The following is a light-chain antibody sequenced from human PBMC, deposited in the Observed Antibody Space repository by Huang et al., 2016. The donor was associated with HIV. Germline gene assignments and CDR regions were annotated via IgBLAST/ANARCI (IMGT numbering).Light chain of an antibody. J-gene: IGKJ2*01. CDR3: QQYNNWPYT. V-gene: IGKV3-15*01. CDR2: GAS. CDR1: QSVGSK. Sequence: DTVMTQTPATLSVSPGARATLSCRASQSVGSKLAWFQQKPGQAPRLLIHGASTRATGSPARFSGSGSGTEFTLTISSLQSEDCAVYYCQQYNNWPYTFGQGTKLEIK.